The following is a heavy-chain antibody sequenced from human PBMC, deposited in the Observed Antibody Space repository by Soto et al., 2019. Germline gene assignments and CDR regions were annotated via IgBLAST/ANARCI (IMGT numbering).Heavy chain of an antibody. CDR3: ARGGAAAGTFLRPRGDYHDVIDV. CDR2: SYYRSKWYN. D-gene: IGHD6-13*01. J-gene: IGHJ6*02. V-gene: IGHV6-1*01. CDR1: GGSVSSNSAA. Sequence: SQTLSLTCAISGGSVSSNSAAWKWIRQCPSRGLEWLGRSYYRSKWYNDYAVSVKSRITINPDTSKNQFSLQLNSVTPEDTAVYYCARGGAAAGTFLRPRGDYHDVIDVRAQGTKVTGS.